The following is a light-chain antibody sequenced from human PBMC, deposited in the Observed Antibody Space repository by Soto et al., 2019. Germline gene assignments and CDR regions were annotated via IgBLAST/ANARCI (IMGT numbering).Light chain of an antibody. V-gene: IGKV1-9*01. CDR3: QQLNSFPIT. J-gene: IGKJ5*01. CDR1: QGISSY. CDR2: VAS. Sequence: DIQMTQSPSSLSASVGDRVTITCRASQGISSYLTWYQQKPGKAPKVLIYVASTLQSGVPSRFSGSGSGTDFTLTISSLQPEDSATYYCQQLNSFPITFGQGTLLE.